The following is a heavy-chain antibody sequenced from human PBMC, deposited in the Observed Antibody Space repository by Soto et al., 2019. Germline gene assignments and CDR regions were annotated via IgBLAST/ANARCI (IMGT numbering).Heavy chain of an antibody. D-gene: IGHD3-10*01. CDR3: AKDPLVRGVIGYFDY. J-gene: IGHJ4*02. V-gene: IGHV3-23*01. Sequence: GSLRLSCAASGFTVISYAMSWVRQAPGKGLEWVSAISGSGGSTYYADSVKGRFTISGDNSKNTLYLQMNSLRAEDTAVYYCAKDPLVRGVIGYFDYWGQGTLVTVSS. CDR1: GFTVISYA. CDR2: ISGSGGST.